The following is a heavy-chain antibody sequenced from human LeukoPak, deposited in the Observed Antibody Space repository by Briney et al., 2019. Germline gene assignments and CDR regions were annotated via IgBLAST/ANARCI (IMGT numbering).Heavy chain of an antibody. D-gene: IGHD3-10*01. CDR3: AKRGVVIRVILVGFHKEAYYFDS. Sequence: KSGGSLRLSCAVSGITLSNYGMSWVRQAPGEGLEWVAGISDSSGRTNYADSVKGRFTISRDNPKNTLYLQMNSLRAEDAAVYFCAKRGVVIRVILVGFHKEAYYFDSWGQGVLVTVSS. V-gene: IGHV3-23*01. CDR2: ISDSSGRT. J-gene: IGHJ4*02. CDR1: GITLSNYG.